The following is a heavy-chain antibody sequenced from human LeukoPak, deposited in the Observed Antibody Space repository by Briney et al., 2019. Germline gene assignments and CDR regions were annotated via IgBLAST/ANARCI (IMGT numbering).Heavy chain of an antibody. Sequence: GGSLRLSCAASGFTFNSYTMNWVRQAPGKGLEWVSYIVSHGRAIYYADSVKGRFTISRDNAQNSLFLHMNSLRAEDTAVYYCARGQWEAPLLFGYWGQGTLLTVSS. CDR3: ARGQWEAPLLFGY. D-gene: IGHD1-26*01. CDR2: IVSHGRAI. CDR1: GFTFNSYT. J-gene: IGHJ4*02. V-gene: IGHV3-48*01.